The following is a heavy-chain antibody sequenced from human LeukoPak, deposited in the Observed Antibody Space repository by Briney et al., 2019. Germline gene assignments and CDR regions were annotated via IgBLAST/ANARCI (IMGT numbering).Heavy chain of an antibody. Sequence: VASVKVSCKASGGTFSSYAITWVRQAPGQGLEWMGWISPYNGNTRYVQKLQGRVTMTTDTSTSTAYMELRSLRFDDTAVYYCARAGSGSGWYFDYWGQGTLVTVSS. V-gene: IGHV1-18*01. CDR3: ARAGSGSGWYFDY. J-gene: IGHJ4*02. CDR1: GGTFSSYA. D-gene: IGHD6-19*01. CDR2: ISPYNGNT.